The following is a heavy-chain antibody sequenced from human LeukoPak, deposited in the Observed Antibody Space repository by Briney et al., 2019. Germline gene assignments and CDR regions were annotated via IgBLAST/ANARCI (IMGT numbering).Heavy chain of an antibody. D-gene: IGHD3-16*01. Sequence: GASVKVSCKASGYTFTSYGISWVRQAPGQGLEWMGGIIPIFGTANYTQKFQGRVTITADESTSTAYMELSSLRSEDTAVYYCARERLGITFGDDYYYYYMDVWGKGTTVTISS. CDR1: GYTFTSYG. V-gene: IGHV1-69*13. CDR2: IIPIFGTA. CDR3: ARERLGITFGDDYYYYYMDV. J-gene: IGHJ6*03.